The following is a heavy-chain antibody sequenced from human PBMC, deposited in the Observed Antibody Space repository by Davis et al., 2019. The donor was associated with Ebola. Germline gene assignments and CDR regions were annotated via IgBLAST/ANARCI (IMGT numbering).Heavy chain of an antibody. V-gene: IGHV3-23*01. J-gene: IGHJ3*01. CDR3: ATSTGLGAHDAFDF. CDR1: GFTFSNYA. CDR2: IIASGLRL. Sequence: GGSLRLSCAASGFTFSNYAMSWVRQAPGKGLEWVSAIIASGLRLYYADSVQGRFTISRDNSKNTLYLQMNSLRAEDTAAYYCATSTGLGAHDAFDFWGQGTVVSVSS. D-gene: IGHD1-26*01.